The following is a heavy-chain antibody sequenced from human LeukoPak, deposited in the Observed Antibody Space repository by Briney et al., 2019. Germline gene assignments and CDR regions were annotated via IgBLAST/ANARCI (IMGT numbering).Heavy chain of an antibody. CDR2: ISGYNGNT. D-gene: IGHD3-22*01. CDR1: GYTFTNYD. Sequence: ASVKVSCKASGYTFTNYDITWVRQAPGQGLEWMGWISGYNGNTNYAQKFQGRVTMTTDTSTSTAYMELRSLRSDDTAVYYCARGLDPYYYDSSGRNDAFDIWGQGTMVTVSS. V-gene: IGHV1-18*01. J-gene: IGHJ3*02. CDR3: ARGLDPYYYDSSGRNDAFDI.